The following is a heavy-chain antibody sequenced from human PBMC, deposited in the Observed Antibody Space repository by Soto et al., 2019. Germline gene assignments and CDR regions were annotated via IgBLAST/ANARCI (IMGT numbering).Heavy chain of an antibody. V-gene: IGHV4-61*01. Sequence: PSETLSLTCTVSGGSVSSGSYYWSWIRQPPGKGLEWIGYIYYSGSTNYNPSLKSRVTISVDTSKNQFSLKLSSVTAADTAAYYCESGLQFGWFDPWGQGTLVTVSS. CDR1: GGSVSSGSYY. J-gene: IGHJ5*02. D-gene: IGHD4-4*01. CDR3: ESGLQFGWFDP. CDR2: IYYSGST.